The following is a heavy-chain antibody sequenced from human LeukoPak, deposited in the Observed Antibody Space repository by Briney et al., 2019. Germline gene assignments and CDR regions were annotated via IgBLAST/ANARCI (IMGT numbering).Heavy chain of an antibody. V-gene: IGHV4-34*01. J-gene: IGHJ5*02. CDR2: INHSGST. D-gene: IGHD2-2*01. CDR3: ARHIVVVLGAMENWIDP. Sequence: SSETLSLTCAVYGGSFSGYYWSWIRQPPGKGLEWIGEINHSGSTNYNPSLKSRVTISVDTSKNQFSLRLSSVTAADTAVYYCARHIVVVLGAMENWIDPWGQGTLVTVSS. CDR1: GGSFSGYY.